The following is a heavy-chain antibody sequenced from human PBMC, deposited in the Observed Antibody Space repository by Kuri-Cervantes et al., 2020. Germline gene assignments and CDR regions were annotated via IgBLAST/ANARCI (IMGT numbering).Heavy chain of an antibody. D-gene: IGHD2-2*01. CDR3: ARAPHCSSTSCSGDYFDY. CDR1: GGSFSGYY. J-gene: IGHJ4*02. V-gene: IGHV4-34*01. CDR2: INHSGST. Sequence: SETLSLTCAVYGGSFSGYYWSWIRQSPGKGLEWIGEINHSGSTNYNPSLKSRVTISVDTSKNQFSLKLSSVTAADTVVYYCARAPHCSSTSCSGDYFDYWGQGTLVTVSS.